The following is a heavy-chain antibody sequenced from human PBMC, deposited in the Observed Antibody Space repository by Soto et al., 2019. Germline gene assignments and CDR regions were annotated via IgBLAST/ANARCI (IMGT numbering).Heavy chain of an antibody. D-gene: IGHD1-26*01. J-gene: IGHJ4*02. CDR3: AREDIMGTISFDY. V-gene: IGHV3-48*02. CDR1: GFMFSGYS. Sequence: GGSLRLSCGVSGFMFSGYSMNWVRQAPGKGLEWLSYICSRSQAIFYADSVKGRFIISRDNAKNSLSLQMNSLRDEDTAVYFCAREDIMGTISFDYWGQGTLVTVSS. CDR2: ICSRSQAI.